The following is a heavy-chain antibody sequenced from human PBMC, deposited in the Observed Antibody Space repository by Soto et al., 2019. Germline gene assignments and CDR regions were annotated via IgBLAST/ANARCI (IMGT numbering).Heavy chain of an antibody. CDR1: GGSITSSSYY. Sequence: QLQLQESGPGLVKPSETLSLTCTVSGGSITSSSYYCGWICPSPGKGMEWIGTIYYRGITYYNPSRNRRVPFSAGTSKLQFSLTLRSVTAADTALYFCASPAGADYTFDYWVQGTLVTVSS. CDR2: IYYRGIT. V-gene: IGHV4-39*01. D-gene: IGHD4-4*01. CDR3: ASPAGADYTFDY. J-gene: IGHJ4*02.